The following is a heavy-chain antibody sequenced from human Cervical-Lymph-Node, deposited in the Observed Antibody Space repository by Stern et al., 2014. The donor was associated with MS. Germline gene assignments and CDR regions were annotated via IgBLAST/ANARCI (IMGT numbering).Heavy chain of an antibody. J-gene: IGHJ4*02. CDR1: GYSFTSYW. Sequence: EVQLVESGAEVKKPGESLKISCKGSGYSFTSYWIGWVRQMPGKGLEWMGINYTGESDTRYSPAFQGQVTISADKSISTAYLQWSSLKASDTAMYYCARHCGFRPGCIDYWGQGTLVTVSS. CDR3: ARHCGFRPGCIDY. D-gene: IGHD2-21*01. CDR2: NYTGESDT. V-gene: IGHV5-51*01.